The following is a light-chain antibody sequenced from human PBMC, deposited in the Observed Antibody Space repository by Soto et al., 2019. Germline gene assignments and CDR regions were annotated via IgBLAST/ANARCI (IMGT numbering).Light chain of an antibody. J-gene: IGKJ1*01. CDR2: AAS. CDR3: QQYGSSPPWT. Sequence: IILTQSPGTLSLSPGERATLSCRASQSVSSNFLAWYQQKPGQAPRLLIYAASSRATGIPDRFSGSGSGTDFTLTISRLEPVDFAVYYCQQYGSSPPWTFGQGTKVDIK. CDR1: QSVSSNF. V-gene: IGKV3-20*01.